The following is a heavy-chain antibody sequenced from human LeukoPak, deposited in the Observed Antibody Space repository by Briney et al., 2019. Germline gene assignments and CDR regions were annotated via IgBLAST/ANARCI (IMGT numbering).Heavy chain of an antibody. J-gene: IGHJ4*02. CDR3: ARGIYYDSSGYYFGY. D-gene: IGHD3-22*01. Sequence: ASVKVSCKASGYTFTSYDINWVRQAPGQGLEWMGWMNPNSGNTGYAQKFQGRVTMTRNTSISTAYMELSSLRSEDTAVYYCARGIYYDSSGYYFGYWGQGTLVTVSS. V-gene: IGHV1-8*01. CDR2: MNPNSGNT. CDR1: GYTFTSYD.